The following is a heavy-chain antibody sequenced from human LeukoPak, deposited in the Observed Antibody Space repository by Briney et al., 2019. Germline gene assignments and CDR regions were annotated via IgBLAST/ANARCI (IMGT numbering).Heavy chain of an antibody. V-gene: IGHV1-24*01. CDR2: FDPEDGET. D-gene: IGHD3-22*01. Sequence: ASVKVSCKASGYTFTSYGISWVRQAPGKGLEWMGGFDPEDGETIFSQKFQGRVTMTEDTSTDTAYMELSSLRSEDTAVYYCVDPYSYDSSGYYVPWGQGTLVTVSS. J-gene: IGHJ5*02. CDR3: VDPYSYDSSGYYVP. CDR1: GYTFTSYG.